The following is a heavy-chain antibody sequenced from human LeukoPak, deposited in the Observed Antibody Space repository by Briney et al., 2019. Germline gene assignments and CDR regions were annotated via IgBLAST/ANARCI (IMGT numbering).Heavy chain of an antibody. CDR2: INPSGGST. D-gene: IGHD4-23*01. V-gene: IGHV1-46*01. Sequence: GASVKVSCKASGYTFTSYYMHWVRQAPGQGLEWMGIINPSGGSTSYAQKFQGRVTMTRDTSTSTVYMELSSLRSEDTAVYYCARAKGPTYGGNSGFDYWGQGTLVTVSS. CDR1: GYTFTSYY. CDR3: ARAKGPTYGGNSGFDY. J-gene: IGHJ4*02.